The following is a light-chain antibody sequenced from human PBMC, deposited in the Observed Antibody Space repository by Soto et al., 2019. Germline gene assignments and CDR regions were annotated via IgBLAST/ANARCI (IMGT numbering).Light chain of an antibody. V-gene: IGKV1-8*01. CDR3: QQTAIALHS. CDR1: QGISSY. J-gene: IGKJ2*03. CDR2: AAS. Sequence: AIRMTQSPSSFSASTGDRVTITCRASQGISSYLAWYQQKPGKAPKLLIYAASTLQSGVPSRFSGSGSGTDFTLTISCLQSEDFATYYCQQTAIALHSFGQGIKLEIK.